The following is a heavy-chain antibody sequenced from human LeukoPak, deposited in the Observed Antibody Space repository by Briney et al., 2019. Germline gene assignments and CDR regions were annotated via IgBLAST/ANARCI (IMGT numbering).Heavy chain of an antibody. D-gene: IGHD6-19*01. CDR2: IYHTGSA. CDR3: ARDQCGSSGCRYFDY. CDR1: GGSMSTYY. V-gene: IGHV4-59*01. J-gene: IGHJ4*02. Sequence: SETLSLTCTVSGGSMSTYYGSGVRQPRGEGLEWIGYIYHTGSANYNPAPKSRVTMSVDTSKTQFSLKMSSVTAADTAVYYCARDQCGSSGCRYFDYWGQGTLVTVAS.